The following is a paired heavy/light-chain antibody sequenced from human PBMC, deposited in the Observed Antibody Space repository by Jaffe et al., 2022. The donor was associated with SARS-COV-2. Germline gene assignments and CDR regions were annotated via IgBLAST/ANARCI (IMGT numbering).Heavy chain of an antibody. CDR1: GFSLSTNGVG. Sequence: QITLKESGPTLVKPTQTLTLTCTVSGFSLSTNGVGVGWIRQPPGKALEWLALIYWDDDKRYSPSLKSRLTITKDTSKDQVVFTMTNMDPVDTATYYCAHRPPRWFGESFDYWGQGALVTVSS. CDR3: AHRPPRWFGESFDY. CDR2: IYWDDDK. J-gene: IGHJ4*02. D-gene: IGHD3-10*01. V-gene: IGHV2-5*02.
Light chain of an antibody. V-gene: IGLV1-51*01. Sequence: QSVLTQPPSVSAAPGQKVTISCSGSSFNIGKNYVSWYQQLPGTAPKLLIYDNNKRPSGIPDRFSGSKSGTSATLGITGLQTGDEADYYCGTWDGSLSAGVFGGGTKLTVL. CDR1: SFNIGKNY. CDR2: DNN. J-gene: IGLJ3*02. CDR3: GTWDGSLSAGV.